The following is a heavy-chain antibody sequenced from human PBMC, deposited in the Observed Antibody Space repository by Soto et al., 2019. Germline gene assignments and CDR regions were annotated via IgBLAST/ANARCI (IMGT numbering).Heavy chain of an antibody. CDR2: ISYDGSNK. Sequence: QVQLVESGEGVVQPGRSLRLSCAASGFTFSSYGMHWVRQAPGKGLEWVAVISYDGSNKYYADSVKGRFTISRDNSKNTLYLQMNSLRAEDTAVYYCAKAGELGYWGQGTLVTVSS. J-gene: IGHJ4*02. CDR3: AKAGELGY. CDR1: GFTFSSYG. D-gene: IGHD1-7*01. V-gene: IGHV3-30*18.